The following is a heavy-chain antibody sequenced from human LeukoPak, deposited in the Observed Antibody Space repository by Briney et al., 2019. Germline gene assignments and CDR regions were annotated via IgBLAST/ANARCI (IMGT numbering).Heavy chain of an antibody. V-gene: IGHV4-61*01. Sequence: SETLSLTCTVSGDPITSCNHYKWTWIRQPPGKGLEWIGYIYYSGSTNYNPSLQSRVTISVDTSKNQFSLNLNSVTAADTAVYYCAREYSAFDYWGQGILVTVSS. D-gene: IGHD5-12*01. J-gene: IGHJ4*02. CDR1: GDPITSCNHY. CDR2: IYYSGST. CDR3: AREYSAFDY.